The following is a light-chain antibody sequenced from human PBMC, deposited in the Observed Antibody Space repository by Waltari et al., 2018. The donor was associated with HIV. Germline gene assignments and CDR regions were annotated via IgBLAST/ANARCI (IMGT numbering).Light chain of an antibody. Sequence: QSVLTQPPSASGTPGQRVTISCSRSSSNIGNDTVYWYQQLPGTTPKLLIYKNIQRPSGVPDRFAGSKSGTSAYLAISGLRSEDEADYYCVGWDASLSAYVFGAGTKVTVL. CDR3: VGWDASLSAYV. CDR2: KNI. J-gene: IGLJ1*01. CDR1: SSNIGNDT. V-gene: IGLV1-47*01.